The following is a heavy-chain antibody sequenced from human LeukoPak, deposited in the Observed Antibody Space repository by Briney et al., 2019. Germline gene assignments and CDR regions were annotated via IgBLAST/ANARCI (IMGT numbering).Heavy chain of an antibody. CDR1: GYTFTSYG. D-gene: IGHD3-22*01. CDR3: ARDRPYYYDSSGYLYDAFDI. Sequence: ASVKVSCKASGYTFTSYGISWVRQAPGQGLEWMGWISAYNGNTNYAQKLQGRVTMTTDTSTSTAYMELRSLRSDDTAVYYCARDRPYYYDSSGYLYDAFDIWGQGTMVTVPS. J-gene: IGHJ3*02. CDR2: ISAYNGNT. V-gene: IGHV1-18*01.